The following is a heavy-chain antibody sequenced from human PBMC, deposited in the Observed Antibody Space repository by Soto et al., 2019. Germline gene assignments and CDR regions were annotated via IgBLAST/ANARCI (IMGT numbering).Heavy chain of an antibody. D-gene: IGHD3-22*01. CDR3: ARQYYYDSSGYYLFDP. Sequence: PSETLSLTCTVSGGSISSSGYYWNWVRQHPGKDLEWIGYMHYSGNANYNPSLRSRITISLDTSKNQFSLKLSSVTAADTAVYYCARQYYYDSSGYYLFDPWGQGTLVTVSS. V-gene: IGHV4-31*03. CDR2: MHYSGNA. J-gene: IGHJ5*02. CDR1: GGSISSSGYY.